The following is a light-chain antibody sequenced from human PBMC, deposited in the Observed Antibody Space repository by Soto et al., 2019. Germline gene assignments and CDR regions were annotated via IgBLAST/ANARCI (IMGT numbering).Light chain of an antibody. V-gene: IGLV2-14*01. Sequence: QSALTQPASVSGSPGQSITISCTGTSNDVGGYAYVSWYQQYPGKAPKLVISEVSNRPSGVSHLFSGSRSGNTASLTISGLQAEDEADYYCSSDTGDTTPVFGGGTKLTVL. CDR2: EVS. CDR3: SSDTGDTTPV. J-gene: IGLJ2*01. CDR1: SNDVGGYAY.